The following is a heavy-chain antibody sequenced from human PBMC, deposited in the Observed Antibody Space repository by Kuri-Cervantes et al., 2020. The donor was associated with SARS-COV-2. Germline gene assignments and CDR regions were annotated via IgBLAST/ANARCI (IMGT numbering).Heavy chain of an antibody. V-gene: IGHV3-15*01. CDR3: TTDPQYYDFWSGYYYYGMDV. CDR1: GFTFSNAW. CDR2: IKSKTDGGTT. Sequence: ETLSLTCAASGFTFSNAWMSWVRQAPGKGLEWVGRIKSKTDGGTTDYAAPVKGRFTISRDDSKNTLYLQMNSLKTEDTAVYYCTTDPQYYDFWSGYYYYGMDVWGQGTTVTVSS. D-gene: IGHD3-3*01. J-gene: IGHJ6*02.